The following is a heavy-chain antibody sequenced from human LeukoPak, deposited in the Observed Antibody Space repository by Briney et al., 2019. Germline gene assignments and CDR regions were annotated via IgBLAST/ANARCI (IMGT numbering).Heavy chain of an antibody. CDR2: IIPIFGTA. CDR3: ARGSIAARPRGYDY. D-gene: IGHD6-6*01. J-gene: IGHJ4*02. V-gene: IGHV1-69*05. CDR1: GYTFTSYG. Sequence: PGASVKVSCKASGYTFTSYGISWVRQAPGQGLEWMGGIIPIFGTANYAQKFQGRVTMTRDTSTSTVYMELSSLRSEDTAVYYCARGSIAARPRGYDYWGQGTLVTVSS.